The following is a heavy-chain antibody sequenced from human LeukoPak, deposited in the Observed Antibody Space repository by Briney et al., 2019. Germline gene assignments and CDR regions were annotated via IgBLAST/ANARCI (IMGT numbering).Heavy chain of an antibody. V-gene: IGHV4-34*01. CDR1: GGSSSGYY. Sequence: SETLSLTCAVYGGSSSGYYWSWIRQPPGKGLEWIGEINHSGSTNYNPSLKSRVTISVDTSKNQFSLKLSSVTAADTAVYYCARRRQPPYYYDSSGYYVGGAFDIWGQGTMVTVSS. CDR3: ARRRQPPYYYDSSGYYVGGAFDI. D-gene: IGHD3-22*01. J-gene: IGHJ3*02. CDR2: INHSGST.